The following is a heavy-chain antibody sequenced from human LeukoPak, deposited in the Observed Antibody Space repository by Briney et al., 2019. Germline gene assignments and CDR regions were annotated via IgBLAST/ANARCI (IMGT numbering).Heavy chain of an antibody. J-gene: IGHJ4*02. CDR3: ARRGLHDF. CDR1: GFTFSTYW. V-gene: IGHV3-7*01. CDR2: IKPDGSEK. Sequence: RGSLRLSCEASGFTFSTYWMSWVRQAPGKGLEWVATIKPDGSEKNFVDSVKGRFTISRDNAKNSVSLQMNSLRAEDTAVYYCARRGLHDFWGQGTLVTVSS.